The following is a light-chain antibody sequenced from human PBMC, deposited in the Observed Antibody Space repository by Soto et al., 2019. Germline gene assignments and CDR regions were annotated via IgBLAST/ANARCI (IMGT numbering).Light chain of an antibody. CDR2: AAS. V-gene: IGKV1-39*01. CDR1: QSISSY. J-gene: IGKJ3*01. CDR3: QQSYSTLFT. Sequence: DIQMTQSPSSLSASVGDRVTITCRASQSISSYLNWYQQKPGKSRKPLIYAASSLRSGVPSRFSGSASRTDFTLTISSLQPEDFATYYCQQSYSTLFTFGPGTKVDIK.